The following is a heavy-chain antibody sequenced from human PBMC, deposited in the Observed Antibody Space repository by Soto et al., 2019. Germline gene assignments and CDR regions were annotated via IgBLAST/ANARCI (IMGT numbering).Heavy chain of an antibody. CDR1: GGSINSGGYY. CDR2: MYYSGST. D-gene: IGHD6-13*01. J-gene: IGHJ4*02. V-gene: IGHV4-31*03. Sequence: QVQLRESGPGLVKPSQTLSLTCTVSGGSINSGGYYWNWIRQHPGKGLEWIGYMYYSGSTYYNPVLRSRVIISADTSENHFSLKLSSVTAADTPVYFCARGYRQSGYSSSSVFDYWGQGTLVNVSS. CDR3: ARGYRQSGYSSSSVFDY.